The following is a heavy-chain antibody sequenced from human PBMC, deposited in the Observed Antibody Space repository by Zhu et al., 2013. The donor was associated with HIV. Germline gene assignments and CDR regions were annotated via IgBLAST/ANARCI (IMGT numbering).Heavy chain of an antibody. CDR3: AAVSPIQLERRGSYGMDV. V-gene: IGHV1-18*01. D-gene: IGHD1-1*01. J-gene: IGHJ6*02. CDR1: GYTFTSYG. CDR2: ISAYNGNT. Sequence: QVQLVQSGAEVKKPGASVKVSCKASGYTFTSYGISWVRQAPGQGLEWMGWISAYNGNTNYAQKLQGRVTMTTDTSTSTAYMELRSLRSDDTAVYYCAAVSPIQLERRGSYGMDVWGQGTTVTVSS.